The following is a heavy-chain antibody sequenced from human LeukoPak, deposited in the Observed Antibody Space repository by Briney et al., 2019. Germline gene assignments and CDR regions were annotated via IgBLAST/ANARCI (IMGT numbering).Heavy chain of an antibody. V-gene: IGHV3-49*03. Sequence: PGGSLRLSCTAAGFTFGDYSISWFRQAPGKGLQWVGFIAGKTHPGTTEYAASAKGRFSISRDDSKSVAYLEMNSLNTEDTAVYFCSRDSYGYQPEFGFAVWGPGTTVTVSS. CDR1: GFTFGDYS. CDR3: SRDSYGYQPEFGFAV. D-gene: IGHD5-24*01. J-gene: IGHJ6*02. CDR2: IAGKTHPGTT.